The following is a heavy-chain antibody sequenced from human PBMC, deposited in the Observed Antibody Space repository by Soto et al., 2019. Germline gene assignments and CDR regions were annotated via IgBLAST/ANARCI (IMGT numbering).Heavy chain of an antibody. CDR1: ASTFSNYI. V-gene: IGHV3-30*04. CDR3: AGGDNYYALGV. D-gene: IGHD2-15*01. CDR2: ISYDGSNT. Sequence: QLQLEESGGGVVQPGRSLRLSCAASASTFSNYIMHWVRQAPGKGLEWVAFISYDGSNTNYADFVEGRFTISRDNPKNMLYLHLSSLRPDDTAVYYCAGGDNYYALGVWGQGTTVTVSS. J-gene: IGHJ6*02.